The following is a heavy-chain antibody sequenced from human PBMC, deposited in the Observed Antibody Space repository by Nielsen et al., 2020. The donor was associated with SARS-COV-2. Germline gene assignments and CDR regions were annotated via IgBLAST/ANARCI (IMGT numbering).Heavy chain of an antibody. J-gene: IGHJ3*02. CDR1: GGSISSGGYS. Sequence: LTLSCAVSGGSISSGGYSWSWIRQPPGKGLEWIGYIYHSGRTYYNPSLKSRVTISVDRSKNQFSLKLSSVTAADTAVYYCARGGRITFGGADDAFDIWGQGTMVTVSS. CDR2: IYHSGRT. CDR3: ARGGRITFGGADDAFDI. D-gene: IGHD3-16*01. V-gene: IGHV4-30-2*01.